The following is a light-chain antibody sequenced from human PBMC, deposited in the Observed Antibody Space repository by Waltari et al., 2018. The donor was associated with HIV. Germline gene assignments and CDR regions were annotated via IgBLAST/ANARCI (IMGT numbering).Light chain of an antibody. V-gene: IGLV2-8*01. CDR3: SSYGDSLRVL. CDR1: SSDIGAYDS. Sequence: QSALTQPPSASGSLGQSVTISCTGSSSDIGAYDSVSWFPQHPPSAPKLLIDEVTRQPSTGSDRVSGSRSGSTAFLTVAGLQPDDEATYFCSSYGDSLRVLFGGGTNVTVL. J-gene: IGLJ3*02. CDR2: EVT.